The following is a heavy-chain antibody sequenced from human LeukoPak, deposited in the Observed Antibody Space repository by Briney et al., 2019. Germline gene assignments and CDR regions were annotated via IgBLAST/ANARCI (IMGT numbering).Heavy chain of an antibody. CDR3: ARDRYGDHTYFDY. V-gene: IGHV4-30-2*01. Sequence: PSQTLSLTCAVSGDSISSSAYSWSWIRQPPGKGLEWIGYIYHSGSTYYNPSLKSRVTISVDRSKNQFSLNLSSVTAADTAVYYCARDRYGDHTYFDYWGQGTLVTVSS. CDR1: GDSISSSAYS. J-gene: IGHJ4*02. CDR2: IYHSGST. D-gene: IGHD4-17*01.